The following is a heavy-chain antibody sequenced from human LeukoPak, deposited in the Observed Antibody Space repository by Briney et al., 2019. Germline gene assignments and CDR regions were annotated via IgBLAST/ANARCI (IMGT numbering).Heavy chain of an antibody. J-gene: IGHJ4*02. CDR2: ISTSGSDI. CDR3: STVRSGTY. V-gene: IGHV3-48*03. Sequence: GGSLRLSCAASGFTFSSYGMNWGGQAPGKGLEWVSYISTSGSDIQYADSVQDRFTISRDNAKNSLYLQMNSLRAEDTAVYYCSTVRSGTYWGQGTLVTVSS. CDR1: GFTFSSYG.